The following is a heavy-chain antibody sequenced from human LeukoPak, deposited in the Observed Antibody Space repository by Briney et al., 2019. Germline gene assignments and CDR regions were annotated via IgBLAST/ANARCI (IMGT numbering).Heavy chain of an antibody. J-gene: IGHJ6*02. CDR1: GYTFTSYY. CDR3: ARDLRGYSYYYGMDV. Sequence: ASVKVSCKASGYTFTSYYMHWVRQAPGQGLEWMGIINPSGGSTSYAQKFQGRVTMTRDTSTSTVYMELSSLRSVDTAVYYCARDLRGYSYYYGMDVWGQGTTVTVSS. D-gene: IGHD5-12*01. V-gene: IGHV1-46*01. CDR2: INPSGGST.